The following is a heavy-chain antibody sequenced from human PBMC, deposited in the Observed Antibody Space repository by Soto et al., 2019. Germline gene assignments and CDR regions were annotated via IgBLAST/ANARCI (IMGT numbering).Heavy chain of an antibody. CDR2: IIPIFGTA. D-gene: IGHD4-4*01. J-gene: IGHJ6*02. CDR3: ARGHIDYRNYYYYGMDV. CDR1: GGTFSSYA. Sequence: SVKVSCKASGGTFSSYAISWVRQAPGQGLEWMGGIIPIFGTANYAQKFQGRVTITADESTSTAYMELSSLRSEDTAVYYCARGHIDYRNYYYYGMDVWGQGTTVTVSS. V-gene: IGHV1-69*13.